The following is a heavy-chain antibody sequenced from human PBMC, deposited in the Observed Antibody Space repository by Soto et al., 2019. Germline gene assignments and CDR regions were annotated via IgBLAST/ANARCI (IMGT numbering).Heavy chain of an antibody. V-gene: IGHV4-30-4*01. CDR2: IYYSGST. D-gene: IGHD2-15*01. J-gene: IGHJ6*02. CDR1: GGSISSGDYY. CDR3: ARGLGYCSGGSCYAYYGMDV. Sequence: PSETLSLTCTVSGGSISSGDYYWSWIRQPPGKGLEWIGYIYYSGSTYYNPSLKSRVTISVDTSKNQFSLKLSSVTAADTAVYYCARGLGYCSGGSCYAYYGMDVWGQGTTVTVSS.